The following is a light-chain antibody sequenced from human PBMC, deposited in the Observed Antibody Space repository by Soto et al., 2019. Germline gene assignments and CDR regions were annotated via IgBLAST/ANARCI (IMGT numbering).Light chain of an antibody. CDR1: QGLSGW. V-gene: IGKV1-5*03. CDR3: QQYNNWPRT. J-gene: IGKJ1*01. Sequence: QMTQSPSLLSASVGDTVTITCRASQGLSGWLAWYQQKPGKAPKLLIYKTSSLESGVPSRFSGSGSGTEFTLTISSLQSEDFAVYYCQQYNNWPRTFGQGTKVDIK. CDR2: KTS.